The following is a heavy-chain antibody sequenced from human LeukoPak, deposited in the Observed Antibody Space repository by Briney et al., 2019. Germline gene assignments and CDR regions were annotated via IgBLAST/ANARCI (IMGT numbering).Heavy chain of an antibody. V-gene: IGHV3-7*01. CDR1: GFTFSSCW. CDR2: IKEDGSEK. Sequence: PGGSLRLSCAASGFTFSSCWMSWVRQAPGKGLEWVANIKEDGSEKYYVDSVKGRFTISRDTAKNSLYLQMNSLRAEDTAVYYCAKRGTVHVVDTAMAGGLSFDYWGQGTLVTVSS. D-gene: IGHD5-18*01. J-gene: IGHJ4*02. CDR3: AKRGTVHVVDTAMAGGLSFDY.